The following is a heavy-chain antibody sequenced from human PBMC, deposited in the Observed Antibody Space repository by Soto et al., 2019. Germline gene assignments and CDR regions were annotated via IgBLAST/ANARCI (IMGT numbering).Heavy chain of an antibody. CDR2: IYHSGST. CDR3: ASTDKYDFNWFDP. V-gene: IGHV4-30-2*01. CDR1: GGSISSGGYS. J-gene: IGHJ5*02. D-gene: IGHD1-1*01. Sequence: PSETLSLTCAVSGGSISSGGYSWSWIRQPPGKGLEWIGYIYHSGSTYYNPSLKSRVTISVDRSKNQFSLKLSSVTAADTAVYYCASTDKYDFNWFDPWGQGTLVTVSS.